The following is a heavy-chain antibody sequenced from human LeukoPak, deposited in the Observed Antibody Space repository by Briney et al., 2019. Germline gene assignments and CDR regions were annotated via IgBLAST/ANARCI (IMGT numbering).Heavy chain of an antibody. D-gene: IGHD6-19*01. CDR3: AREGSGWYYFDY. CDR1: GGSISSGSYY. V-gene: IGHV4-61*02. J-gene: IGHJ4*02. Sequence: PSGTLSLTCTVSGGSISSGSYYWSWIRQPAGKGLEWIGRIYTSGSTNYNPSLKRRVTISVDTSKNQFSLKLSSVTAADTAVYYCAREGSGWYYFDYWGQGTLVTVSP. CDR2: IYTSGST.